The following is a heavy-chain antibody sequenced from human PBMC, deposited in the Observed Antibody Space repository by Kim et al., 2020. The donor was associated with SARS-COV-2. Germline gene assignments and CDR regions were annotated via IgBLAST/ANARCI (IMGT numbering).Heavy chain of an antibody. CDR1: GFTFSSYS. D-gene: IGHD6-19*01. Sequence: GGSLRLSCAASGFTFSSYSMNWVRQAPGKGLEWVSSISGGSSSIYDADSVKGRFTISRDNAKNSLYLQMNSLRAEDTAVYYCARVGAVAGLGFDYWGQGTLVTVSS. CDR2: ISGGSSSI. CDR3: ARVGAVAGLGFDY. J-gene: IGHJ4*02. V-gene: IGHV3-21*01.